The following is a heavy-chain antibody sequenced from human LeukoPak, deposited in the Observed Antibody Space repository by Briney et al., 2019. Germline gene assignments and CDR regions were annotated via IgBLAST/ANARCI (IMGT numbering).Heavy chain of an antibody. V-gene: IGHV4-34*01. D-gene: IGHD1-26*01. J-gene: IGHJ5*02. Sequence: SETLSLTCAVYGGSFSGYYWSWIRQPPGKGLEWIGEINHSGSTNYNPSLKSRVTISVDTSKNQFSLKLSSVTAADTAVYYCASPVGATDWFDPWGQGTLVTVSS. CDR1: GGSFSGYY. CDR2: INHSGST. CDR3: ASPVGATDWFDP.